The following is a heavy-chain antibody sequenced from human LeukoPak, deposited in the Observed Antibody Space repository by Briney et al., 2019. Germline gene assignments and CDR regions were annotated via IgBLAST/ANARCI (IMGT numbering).Heavy chain of an antibody. J-gene: IGHJ4*02. CDR3: ARESNWVFDY. V-gene: IGHV4-59*01. CDR2: IYYSGTP. Sequence: PSETLSLTCTVSGGSISSYYWSWIRQPPGQGLEWLASIYYSGTPTYNPSLNRRGTISIDTSKNQFSLKLTSVTAADTATYFCARESNWVFDYWGQGARVTVSS. D-gene: IGHD7-27*01. CDR1: GGSISSYY.